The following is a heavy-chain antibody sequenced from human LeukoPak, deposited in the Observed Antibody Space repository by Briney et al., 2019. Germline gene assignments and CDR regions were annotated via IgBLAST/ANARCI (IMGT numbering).Heavy chain of an antibody. Sequence: ASVKVSCKVSGYTLTELSMHWVRQAPGKGLEWMGGFDPEDGETIYAQKFQGRVTMTEDTSTDTAYMELSGLRSEDTAVYYCATDFATRLEGDYVRAGFWFDPWGQGTLVTVSS. CDR3: ATDFATRLEGDYVRAGFWFDP. CDR1: GYTLTELS. V-gene: IGHV1-24*01. D-gene: IGHD3-16*01. J-gene: IGHJ5*02. CDR2: FDPEDGET.